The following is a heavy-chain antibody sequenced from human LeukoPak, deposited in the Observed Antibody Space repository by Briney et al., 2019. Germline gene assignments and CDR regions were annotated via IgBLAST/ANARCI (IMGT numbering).Heavy chain of an antibody. V-gene: IGHV1-2*02. CDR1: GFTFTAYY. D-gene: IGHD7-27*01. CDR3: SRGPHWDPHFDF. Sequence: ASVKGSCKASGFTFTAYYMHWVRQAPGQRLEWMGWINPNRGGTNYAQNFQGRVIMTWDTSISTASMELSRLRSDDTAVYYCSRGPHWDPHFDFWGQGTLVTVSS. J-gene: IGHJ4*02. CDR2: INPNRGGT.